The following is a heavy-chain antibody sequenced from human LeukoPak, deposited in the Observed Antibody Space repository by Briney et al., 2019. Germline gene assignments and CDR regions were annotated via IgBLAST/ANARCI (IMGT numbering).Heavy chain of an antibody. V-gene: IGHV3-7*01. J-gene: IGHJ4*02. Sequence: PGGSLRLSCAASGFTFSSYWMSWVRQAPGKGLEWVANIKQDGSEKYYVDSVKGRFTISRDNAKNSLYLQMNSLRAEDTAVYYCARDLLIAVATDDYWGQGTLVTVSS. CDR2: IKQDGSEK. CDR3: ARDLLIAVATDDY. D-gene: IGHD6-19*01. CDR1: GFTFSSYW.